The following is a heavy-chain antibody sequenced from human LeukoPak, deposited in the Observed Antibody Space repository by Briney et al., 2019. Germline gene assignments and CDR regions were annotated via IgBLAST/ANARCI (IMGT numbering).Heavy chain of an antibody. Sequence: GGSLRLSCAASGFTFSSYGMHWVRQAPGKGLEWVAFIRYDGSNKYYADSVKGRFTISRDNFKNTLYLQMNSLRAEDTAVYYCAKDSQSSSSDYYYYMDVWGKGTTVTVSS. J-gene: IGHJ6*03. CDR1: GFTFSSYG. CDR3: AKDSQSSSSDYYYYMDV. V-gene: IGHV3-30*02. D-gene: IGHD6-6*01. CDR2: IRYDGSNK.